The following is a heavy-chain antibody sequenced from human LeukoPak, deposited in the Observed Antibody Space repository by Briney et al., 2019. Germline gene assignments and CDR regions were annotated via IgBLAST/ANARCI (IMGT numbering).Heavy chain of an antibody. CDR1: GGSFSGYY. J-gene: IGHJ5*02. CDR3: ATRRGLLWFREITFDP. D-gene: IGHD3-10*01. CDR2: INHSGST. V-gene: IGHV4-34*01. Sequence: SETLSLTCAVYGGSFSGYYWSWIRQPPGKGLEWIGEINHSGSTNYNPSLKSRVTISVDTFKNQFSLKLSSVTAADTAVYYCATRRGLLWFREITFDPWGQGTLVTVSS.